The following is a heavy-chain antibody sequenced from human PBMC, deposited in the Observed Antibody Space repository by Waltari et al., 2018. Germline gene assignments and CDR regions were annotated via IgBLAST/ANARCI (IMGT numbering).Heavy chain of an antibody. J-gene: IGHJ4*02. CDR3: ARGRVAAPNDY. D-gene: IGHD6-19*01. Sequence: QVQLQESGPGLVKPSETLSLTCAVSGYSISSCYYWGWIRQPPGKGLEWIGSIYPSGSTYENPSLKRRVTIAVDRSKNQVSVRLSSVTASDTAVYYWARGRVAAPNDYWGQGTLVTVSS. CDR1: GYSISSCYY. V-gene: IGHV4-38-2*01. CDR2: IYPSGST.